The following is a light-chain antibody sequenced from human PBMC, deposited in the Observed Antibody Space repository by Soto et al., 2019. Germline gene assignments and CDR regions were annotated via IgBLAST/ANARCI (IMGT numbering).Light chain of an antibody. CDR1: QSISTY. Sequence: DIQLTQSPSPLSASVGDSVAITCLASQSISTYLNWYQQKPGKAPKVLIYAASNLQSGVPPRFSGSGSGTDFTLTISSLQPEDVATYFCQQSYRTPITFGHGTRLEIK. J-gene: IGKJ5*01. V-gene: IGKV1-39*01. CDR2: AAS. CDR3: QQSYRTPIT.